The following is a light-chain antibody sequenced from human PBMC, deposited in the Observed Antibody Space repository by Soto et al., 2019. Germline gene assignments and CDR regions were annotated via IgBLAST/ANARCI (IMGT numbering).Light chain of an antibody. CDR1: QSISSY. J-gene: IGKJ2*01. V-gene: IGKV1-39*01. Sequence: DIQMTQSPSSLSASVGDRVTITCRASQSISSYLNWYQQKPGKAPKLLIYAASSLQSGVPSRFSGSGSVTDFTLTISSLQPEDFATYYCQEGYSTPHTFGQGTKLEIE. CDR3: QEGYSTPHT. CDR2: AAS.